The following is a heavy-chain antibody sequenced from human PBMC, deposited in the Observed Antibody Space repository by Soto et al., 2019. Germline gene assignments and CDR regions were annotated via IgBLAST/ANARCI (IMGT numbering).Heavy chain of an antibody. CDR1: GFTFSSYA. J-gene: IGHJ4*02. CDR2: ISGSGGST. D-gene: IGHD4-17*01. Sequence: GGALRLSCAASGFTFSSYAMSWVRQSPGKGLEWVSAISGSGGSTYYADSVKGRFTISRDNSKNTLYLQMNSLRAEDTAVYYCAKVPATVTTYYFDYWGQGTQVTVSS. V-gene: IGHV3-23*01. CDR3: AKVPATVTTYYFDY.